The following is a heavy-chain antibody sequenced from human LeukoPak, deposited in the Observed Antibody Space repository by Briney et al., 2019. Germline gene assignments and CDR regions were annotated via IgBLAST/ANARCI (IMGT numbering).Heavy chain of an antibody. V-gene: IGHV1-8*03. D-gene: IGHD4-17*01. CDR3: ARGGYGEKRPYYYCYMDV. Sequence: GASVKVSCKASGYTFTSYDINWVRQATGQGLEWMGWMNPNSGNTGYAQKFQGRVTITRNTSISTAYMELSSLRSEDTAVYYCARGGYGEKRPYYYCYMDVWGKGTTVTVSS. CDR2: MNPNSGNT. J-gene: IGHJ6*03. CDR1: GYTFTSYD.